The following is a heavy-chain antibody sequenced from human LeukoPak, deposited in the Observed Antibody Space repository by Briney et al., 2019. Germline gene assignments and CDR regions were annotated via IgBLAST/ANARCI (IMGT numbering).Heavy chain of an antibody. J-gene: IGHJ4*02. Sequence: GGSLRLSCAASGFTFSSYGMHWVRQAPGKGLEWVAFIRYDGSNKYYADSVKGRFTISRDNSKNTLYLQMGSLRAEDMAVYYCARVLRDASGYYDYWGQGTLVTVSS. CDR3: ARVLRDASGYYDY. CDR1: GFTFSSYG. CDR2: IRYDGSNK. D-gene: IGHD3-22*01. V-gene: IGHV3-30*02.